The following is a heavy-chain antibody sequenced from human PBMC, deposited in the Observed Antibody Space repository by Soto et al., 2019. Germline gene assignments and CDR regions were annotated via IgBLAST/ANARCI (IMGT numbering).Heavy chain of an antibody. D-gene: IGHD3-16*02. J-gene: IGHJ4*02. V-gene: IGHV1-2*02. CDR3: ARDGITFGGIIEQFDH. CDR1: GYTFTGYY. CDR2: INPDTGGT. Sequence: QVQLVQSGAEVKKPGASVKVSCKASGYTFTGYYVHWVRQAPGQGLEWMGWINPDTGGTNYAKKFQGRVTMTRDTSITTDYMELSSLRTDDTAVYYFARDGITFGGIIEQFDHWGQGTLVTVSS.